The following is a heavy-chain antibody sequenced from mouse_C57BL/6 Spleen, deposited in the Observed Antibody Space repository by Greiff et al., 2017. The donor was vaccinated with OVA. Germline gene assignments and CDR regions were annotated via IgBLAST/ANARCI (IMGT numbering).Heavy chain of an antibody. CDR1: GYAFSSSW. CDR3: ARGGSPYYFDY. V-gene: IGHV1-82*01. J-gene: IGHJ2*01. CDR2: IYPGDGDT. Sequence: QVQLQQSGPELVKPGASVKISCKASGYAFSSSWMNWVKQRPGKGLEWIGRIYPGDGDTNYNGKFKGKATLTADKSSSTAYMQLSSLTSEDSAVYFCARGGSPYYFDYWGQGTTRTVSS.